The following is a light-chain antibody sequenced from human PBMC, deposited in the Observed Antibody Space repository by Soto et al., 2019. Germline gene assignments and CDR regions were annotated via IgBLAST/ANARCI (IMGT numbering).Light chain of an antibody. Sequence: DIVMTQSPDSLAVSLGERATMNCKSSQSVLYSSNNKNYLAWYQQKPGQPPKLLISWASTRESGVPDRFSGSGSGTDFTLTISSLQAEDVAVYYCQQYYSTPPYTFGQGTKLEIK. CDR1: QSVLYSSNNKNY. CDR3: QQYYSTPPYT. V-gene: IGKV4-1*01. CDR2: WAS. J-gene: IGKJ2*01.